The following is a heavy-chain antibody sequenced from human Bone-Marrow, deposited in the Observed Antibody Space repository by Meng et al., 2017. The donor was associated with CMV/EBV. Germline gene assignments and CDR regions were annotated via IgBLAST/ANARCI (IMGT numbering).Heavy chain of an antibody. Sequence: GSLRLSCAVYGGSFSGYYWSWIRQPPGKGLEWIGEINHSGSTNYNPSLKSRLTMSVDTSKNQFSLRLSSVTAADTAMYYCVLSKGTALISNWGQGTPVTVSS. CDR2: INHSGST. CDR3: VLSKGTALISN. J-gene: IGHJ4*02. CDR1: GGSFSGYY. V-gene: IGHV4-34*01. D-gene: IGHD2-8*01.